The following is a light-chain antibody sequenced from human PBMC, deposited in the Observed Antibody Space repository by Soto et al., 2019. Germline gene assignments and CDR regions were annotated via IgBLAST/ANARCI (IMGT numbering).Light chain of an antibody. CDR1: QSVLYSSNNKNY. V-gene: IGKV4-1*01. J-gene: IGKJ3*01. CDR3: QQYYSTPLT. CDR2: WAS. Sequence: DIVMTQSPDSLAVSLGERATINCKSSQSVLYSSNNKNYLAWYQQKPGHPPKLLIYWASTRESGVPDRFSGSGSGTDFTLTISSLQAEDVAVYSCQQYYSTPLTFGPGTKVDIK.